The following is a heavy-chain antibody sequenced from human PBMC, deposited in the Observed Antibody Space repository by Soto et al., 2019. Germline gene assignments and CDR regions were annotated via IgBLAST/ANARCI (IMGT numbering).Heavy chain of an antibody. D-gene: IGHD3-10*02. Sequence: SMILSCASPGSFFSSSTSWVVQPPPGMGRVCDSDICGSGGRTVDAGYVKGRFTLSRDNTMNTLYLQMNRLQSEETAVYYCDQPRVFGVFDAYDIWGQGTMVNVS. V-gene: IGHV3-23*01. J-gene: IGHJ3*02. CDR2: ICGSGGRT. CDR3: DQPRVFGVFDAYDI. CDR1: GSFFSSST.